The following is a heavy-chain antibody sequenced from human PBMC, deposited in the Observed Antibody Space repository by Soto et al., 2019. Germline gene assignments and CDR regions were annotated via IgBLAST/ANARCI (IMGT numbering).Heavy chain of an antibody. J-gene: IGHJ3*02. CDR1: GGTFSSYD. CDR2: IIPIFGTA. V-gene: IGHV1-69*01. Sequence: QVQLVQSGAEVKKPGSSVKVSCKASGGTFSSYDISWVRQAPGQGLEWMGGIIPIFGTANYAQKFQGRVTITADESTSTAYMELSSLRSEDTAVYYCASTYCSGGSCPMDAFDIWGQGTMVTVSS. CDR3: ASTYCSGGSCPMDAFDI. D-gene: IGHD2-15*01.